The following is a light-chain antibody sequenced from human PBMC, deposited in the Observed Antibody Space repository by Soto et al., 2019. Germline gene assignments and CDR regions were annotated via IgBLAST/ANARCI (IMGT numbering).Light chain of an antibody. V-gene: IGKV1-33*01. J-gene: IGKJ5*01. CDR1: QIIDNY. CDR2: DAS. CDR3: QQYDDRPIT. Sequence: EIQMTWSPSSPPSSVVDRVNITSQASQIIDNYLNWYQQKPGKAPNLLIDDASNLESGVLSRFSGSGSGTDFTFTISRLQPEDIATYYCQQYDDRPITFGQGTRLEI.